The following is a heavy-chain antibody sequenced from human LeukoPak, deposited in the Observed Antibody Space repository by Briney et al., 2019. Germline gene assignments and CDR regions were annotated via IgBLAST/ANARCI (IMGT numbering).Heavy chain of an antibody. D-gene: IGHD1-26*01. J-gene: IGHJ4*02. CDR1: GFPFSDYY. CDR3: ARDLDYSGSPRTCDY. Sequence: GSLRLSFAASGFPFSDYYMSWIRPAPGKGLEWVSYISSSGSTIYYADSVKGRFTISRDNAKNSLYLQMNSLRAEDTAVYYCARDLDYSGSPRTCDYWGQGTLVTVSS. V-gene: IGHV3-11*04. CDR2: ISSSGSTI.